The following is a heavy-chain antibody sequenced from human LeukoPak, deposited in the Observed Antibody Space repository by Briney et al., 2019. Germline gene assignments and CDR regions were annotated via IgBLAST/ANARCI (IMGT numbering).Heavy chain of an antibody. CDR2: IKQDGSEK. Sequence: GGSLRLSCAASGFTFSSYWMSWVRQAPGKGLEWVANIKQDGSEKYYVDSVKGRFTISRDNAKNSLYLQMNSLRAEDTAVYYCARDLDKDIVVVPAAIRTGTFDYWGQGTLVTVSS. J-gene: IGHJ4*02. CDR3: ARDLDKDIVVVPAAIRTGTFDY. D-gene: IGHD2-2*02. CDR1: GFTFSSYW. V-gene: IGHV3-7*01.